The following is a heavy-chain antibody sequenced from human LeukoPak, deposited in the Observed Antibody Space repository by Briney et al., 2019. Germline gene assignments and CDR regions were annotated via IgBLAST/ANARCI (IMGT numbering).Heavy chain of an antibody. V-gene: IGHV1-69*04. CDR3: ARDPPRDLTTMIVVGYGMDV. CDR1: GGTFISYA. D-gene: IGHD3-22*01. J-gene: IGHJ6*02. CDR2: VIPILGIA. Sequence: ASVKVSCKASGGTFISYAISWVRQAPGQGLEWMGRVIPILGIANYAQKFQGRVTITADKSTRTAYMELSSLRSEDTAVYYCARDPPRDLTTMIVVGYGMDVWGQGTTVTVSS.